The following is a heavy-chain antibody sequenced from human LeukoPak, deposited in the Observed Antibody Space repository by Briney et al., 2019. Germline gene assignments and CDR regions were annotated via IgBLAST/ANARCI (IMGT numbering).Heavy chain of an antibody. D-gene: IGHD5-24*01. J-gene: IGHJ2*01. CDR1: GVSVSNFY. Sequence: PSETLSLTCSVSGVSVSNFYWNWIRQPPGKGLEWIGYIYYSGNTNYNPSLKSRVTMSVDTSKNQFSLELSSVTAADTAVYYCARGRRDPLWGRGTLVTVSS. V-gene: IGHV4-59*02. CDR2: IYYSGNT. CDR3: ARGRRDPL.